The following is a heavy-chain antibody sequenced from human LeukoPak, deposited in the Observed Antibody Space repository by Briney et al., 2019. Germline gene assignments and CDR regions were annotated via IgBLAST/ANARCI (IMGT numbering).Heavy chain of an antibody. CDR3: ARLPQAVVPTASIDKYYYYMDV. V-gene: IGHV4-34*01. CDR2: INHSGST. J-gene: IGHJ6*03. Sequence: PSETLSLTCAVYGGSFSGYYWSWIRQPPGKGLEWIGEINHSGSTNYNPSLKSRVTISVDTSKNQFSLKLSSVTAADTAVYYRARLPQAVVPTASIDKYYYYMDVWGKGTTVTISS. CDR1: GGSFSGYY. D-gene: IGHD2-2*01.